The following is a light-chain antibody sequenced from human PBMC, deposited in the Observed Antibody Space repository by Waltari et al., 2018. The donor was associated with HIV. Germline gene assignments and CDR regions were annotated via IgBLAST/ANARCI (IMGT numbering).Light chain of an antibody. V-gene: IGLV2-14*01. CDR1: NSAIGYYNY. Sequence: QFALTQPASVSGSPGQSITVSCPGTNSAIGYYNYVSWSQQHPGKAPKLIIYEVSNRPSGVSNRFSGSKSGNTASLTISGLQAEDEADYFCSSLTNSATLSVLFGGGTKLTVL. CDR2: EVS. CDR3: SSLTNSATLSVL. J-gene: IGLJ3*02.